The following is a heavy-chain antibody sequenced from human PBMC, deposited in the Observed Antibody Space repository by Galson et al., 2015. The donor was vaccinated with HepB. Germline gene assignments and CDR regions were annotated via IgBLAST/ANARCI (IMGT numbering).Heavy chain of an antibody. CDR1: GFTFSSYA. CDR2: ISYDGSNK. V-gene: IGHV3-30*04. CDR3: ARDQGSSCMDY. D-gene: IGHD6-13*01. Sequence: SLRLSCAASGFTFSSYAMHWVRQAPGKGLEWVAVISYDGSNKYYADSVKGRFTISRDNSKNTLYLQMNSLRAEDTAVYYCARDQGSSCMDYWGQGTLVTVSS. J-gene: IGHJ4*02.